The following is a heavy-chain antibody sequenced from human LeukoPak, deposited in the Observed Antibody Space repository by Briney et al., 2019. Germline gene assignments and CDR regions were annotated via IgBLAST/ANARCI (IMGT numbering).Heavy chain of an antibody. CDR3: ARGQFSGSYLEY. J-gene: IGHJ4*02. CDR2: IYSGGST. Sequence: GGSLRLSCAASGFTVSSNYMSWVRQALGKGLEWVSVIYSGGSTYYADSVKGRFTISRDNSKNTLYLQMNSLRAEDTAVYYCARGQFSGSYLEYWGQGTLVTVSS. D-gene: IGHD1-26*01. V-gene: IGHV3-66*01. CDR1: GFTVSSNY.